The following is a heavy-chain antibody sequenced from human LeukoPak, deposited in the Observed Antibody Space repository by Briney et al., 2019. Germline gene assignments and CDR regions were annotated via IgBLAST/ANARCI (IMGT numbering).Heavy chain of an antibody. D-gene: IGHD1/OR15-1a*01. V-gene: IGHV1-18*01. J-gene: IGHJ6*02. Sequence: ASVKVSCKASGYTFTSYGISWVRQAPGQGLEWMGWISAYNGNTNYAQKLQGRVTMTTDTSTSTAYMELRSLRSDDTAVYYCALTREYYYYYYGMDVWGQGTTVTVSS. CDR3: ALTREYYYYYYGMDV. CDR2: ISAYNGNT. CDR1: GYTFTSYG.